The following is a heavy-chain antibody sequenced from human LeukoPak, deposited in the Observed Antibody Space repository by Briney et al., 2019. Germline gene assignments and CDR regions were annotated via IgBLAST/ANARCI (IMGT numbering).Heavy chain of an antibody. V-gene: IGHV3-33*06. J-gene: IGHJ4*02. D-gene: IGHD2-2*01. CDR2: IWYDGSNK. CDR3: AKANSSTSTPLFDY. Sequence: GRSLRLSCAASGFTFSSYGMHWVRQAPGKGLEWVAVIWYDGSNKYYADSVKGRFTISRDNSKNTLYLQMNSLRAEDTAVYYCAKANSSTSTPLFDYWGQGTLVTVSS. CDR1: GFTFSSYG.